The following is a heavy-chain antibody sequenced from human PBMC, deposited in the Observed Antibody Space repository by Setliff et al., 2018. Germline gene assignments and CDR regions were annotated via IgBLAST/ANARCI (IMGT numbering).Heavy chain of an antibody. Sequence: PGGSLRLSCAVSGPSLSDAWMSWVRQAPGKGLEWIARLKSKSYGGTADYAAPVKCRFSISIDDSTSTLYLQMNSLKTEDTAVYYCTRDGNLHTGYSSRWPYYYYYYGMDVWGQGTTVTVSS. J-gene: IGHJ6*02. D-gene: IGHD6-13*01. CDR2: LKSKSYGGTA. CDR1: GPSLSDAW. CDR3: TRDGNLHTGYSSRWPYYYYYYGMDV. V-gene: IGHV3-15*01.